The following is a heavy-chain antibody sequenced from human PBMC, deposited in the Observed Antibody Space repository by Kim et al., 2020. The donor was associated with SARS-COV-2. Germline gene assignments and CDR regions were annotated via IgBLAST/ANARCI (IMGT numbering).Heavy chain of an antibody. Sequence: VKSRITINPDTSKNQFSLQLNSVTPEDTAVYYCASGTSGPVGRLYYFDYWGQGTLVTVSS. D-gene: IGHD3-3*01. J-gene: IGHJ4*02. CDR3: ASGTSGPVGRLYYFDY. V-gene: IGHV6-1*01.